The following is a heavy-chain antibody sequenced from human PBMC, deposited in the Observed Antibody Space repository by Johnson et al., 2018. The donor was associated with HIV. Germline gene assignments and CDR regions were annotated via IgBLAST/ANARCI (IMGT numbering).Heavy chain of an antibody. CDR3: AKAPSMGADGLDI. V-gene: IGHV3-30*18. CDR2: ISYDGPKV. D-gene: IGHD3-16*01. CDR1: GFTFSSSA. Sequence: QVQLVESGGGVLQPGRSLRLSCAASGFTFSSSAMHWVRQAPGKGMDWVAFISYDGPKVYYADSVKGRFTISRDNSKNTLYLQMNSLRPADMGLYYCAKAPSMGADGLDIWGQGTMVTVSS. J-gene: IGHJ3*02.